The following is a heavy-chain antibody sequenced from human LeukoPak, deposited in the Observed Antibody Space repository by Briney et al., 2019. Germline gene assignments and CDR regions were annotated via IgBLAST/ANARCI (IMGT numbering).Heavy chain of an antibody. CDR3: AKATLRTYSGARCYYFDN. J-gene: IGHJ4*02. CDR1: GFTFTDYA. D-gene: IGHD2-15*01. V-gene: IGHV3-23*01. CDR2: FSGGVDTT. Sequence: GGSLRLSCAASGFTFTDYAMSWVRQTPGKGLEWVATFSGGVDTTYYANSVRGRFTISRDNSKNTLDLQMNSLRAEDTAVYYCAKATLRTYSGARCYYFDNWGRGALVTVSS.